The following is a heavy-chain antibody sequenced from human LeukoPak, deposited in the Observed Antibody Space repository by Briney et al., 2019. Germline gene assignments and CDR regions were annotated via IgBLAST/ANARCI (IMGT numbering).Heavy chain of an antibody. J-gene: IGHJ3*02. D-gene: IGHD6-25*01. CDR3: ARESSESFDI. CDR1: GFTFSSYS. CDR2: IGSRSTSI. Sequence: GGSLRLSCAASGFTFSSYSMNWVRQAPGKGLEWVSSIGSRSTSIYYADSVKGRFTLSRDNPKNSLYLQMNSLRAEDTAVYYCARESSESFDIWGQGTMVTVSS. V-gene: IGHV3-21*01.